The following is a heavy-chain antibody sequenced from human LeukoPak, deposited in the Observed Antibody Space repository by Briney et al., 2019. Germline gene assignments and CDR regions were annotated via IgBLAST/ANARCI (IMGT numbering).Heavy chain of an antibody. CDR1: GYTFTGYY. V-gene: IGHV1-2*02. Sequence: GPSVKLSCKASGYTFTGYYTHWVRQAPGQGLEWMGWINPKSGATNYAQKFQGRVTMTRDTSISTAYMELSRLRSDDTAVYYCARVWQWLANDXXDIWGQPTMVTVCS. CDR2: INPKSGAT. CDR3: ARVWQWLANDXXDI. D-gene: IGHD6-19*01. J-gene: IGHJ3*02.